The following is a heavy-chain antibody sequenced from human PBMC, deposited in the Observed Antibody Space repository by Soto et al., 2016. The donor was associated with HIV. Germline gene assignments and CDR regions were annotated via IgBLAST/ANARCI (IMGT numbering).Heavy chain of an antibody. CDR2: ISSSGGYT. CDR3: ARDRRNIVIAFGYGMDV. Sequence: QVQLVESGGGVVKPGGSLRLFCTASGFTFSDYYINWIRQAPGKGLEWVSYISSSGGYTKYADSVKGRFTISRDNAKNSLYLQMNNLRVEDTATYYCARDRRNIVIAFGYGMDVWGQGTTVNRLL. CDR1: GFTFSDYY. J-gene: IGHJ6*02. V-gene: IGHV3-11*05. D-gene: IGHD2-2*01.